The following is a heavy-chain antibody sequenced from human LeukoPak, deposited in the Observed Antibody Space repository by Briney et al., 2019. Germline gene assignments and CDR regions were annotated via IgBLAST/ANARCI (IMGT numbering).Heavy chain of an antibody. V-gene: IGHV3-66*01. CDR3: ALYGSWVINDY. Sequence: GGSLRLSCAASGFTVSSNYMSWVRQAPGKGLEWVSVIYSGGSTYYADSVKGRFTISRDNSKNTLYLQMDSLRAEDTAVYYCALYGSWVINDYWGQGTLVTVSS. CDR1: GFTVSSNY. J-gene: IGHJ4*02. D-gene: IGHD3-10*01. CDR2: IYSGGST.